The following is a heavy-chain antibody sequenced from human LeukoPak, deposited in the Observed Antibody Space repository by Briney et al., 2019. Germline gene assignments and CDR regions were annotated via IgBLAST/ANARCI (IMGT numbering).Heavy chain of an antibody. J-gene: IGHJ4*02. V-gene: IGHV3-9*01. CDR2: ISWNSGSL. CDR3: ARDPDYSSTDH. Sequence: GRSLRLSCAASGFTFDDYAMHWVRQAPGKGLEWVSGISWNSGSLGYADSVKGRFTISRDNAKNSLYLQMNSLRSEDSAVYYCARDPDYSSTDHWGQGTLVTVSS. CDR1: GFTFDDYA. D-gene: IGHD4-11*01.